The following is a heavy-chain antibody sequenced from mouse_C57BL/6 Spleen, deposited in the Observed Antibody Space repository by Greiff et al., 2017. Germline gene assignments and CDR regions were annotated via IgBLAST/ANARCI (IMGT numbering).Heavy chain of an antibody. CDR3: ARDYYGSSSWFAY. CDR2: INPNNGGT. D-gene: IGHD1-1*01. CDR1: GSPFTDYN. J-gene: IGHJ3*01. Sequence: VQLQQSGPELVKPGASVKMSCKASGSPFTDYNMPWVKQSHGKSLAWIGYINPNNGGTSYNQKFKGKATLTVNKSSSTAYMELRSLTSEDSAVYYCARDYYGSSSWFAYWGQGTLVTVSA. V-gene: IGHV1-22*01.